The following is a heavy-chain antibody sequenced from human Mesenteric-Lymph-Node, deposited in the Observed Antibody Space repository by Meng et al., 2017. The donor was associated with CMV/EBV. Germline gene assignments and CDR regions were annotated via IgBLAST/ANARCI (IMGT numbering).Heavy chain of an antibody. CDR3: ARPGDSSGYYPLSDGMDV. CDR1: EFTFSSYG. J-gene: IGHJ6*02. Sequence: GESLKISCVASEFTFSSYGMHWVRQAPGKGLEWVTFIQFDASNEYYVDSVKGRFTISRDNSKNTLYLQMNSLRAEDTAVYYCARPGDSSGYYPLSDGMDVWGQGTTVTVSS. V-gene: IGHV3-30*02. D-gene: IGHD3-22*01. CDR2: IQFDASNE.